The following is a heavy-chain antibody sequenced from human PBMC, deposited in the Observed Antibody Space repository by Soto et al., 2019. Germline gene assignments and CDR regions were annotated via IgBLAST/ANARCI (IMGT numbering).Heavy chain of an antibody. D-gene: IGHD1-26*01. J-gene: IGHJ4*02. V-gene: IGHV4-31*03. CDR3: AREPTI. CDR1: GGSITSGGYY. CDR2: IYYSGST. Sequence: QVQLQESGPGLVKPSQTLSLTCTVSGGSITSGGYYWSWIRQHPGRGLERIGYIYYSGSTYYNPTPKSRLTRSGDTSKNQFPLKLSSVTAAATAVYYCAREPTIWGQGTLVTVSS.